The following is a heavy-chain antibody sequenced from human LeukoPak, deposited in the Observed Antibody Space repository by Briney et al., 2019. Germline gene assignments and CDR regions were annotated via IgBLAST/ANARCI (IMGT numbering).Heavy chain of an antibody. CDR2: INPNSGGT. V-gene: IGHV1-2*02. CDR3: ARGVVRGHNWFDP. J-gene: IGHJ5*02. CDR1: GYTFTGYY. Sequence: ASVKVSCKASGYTFTGYYMHCVRQAPGQGLEWMGWINPNSGGTNYAQKFQGRVTMTRDTSISTAYMELSRLRSDDTAVYYCARGVVRGHNWFDPWGQGTLVTVSS. D-gene: IGHD3-10*01.